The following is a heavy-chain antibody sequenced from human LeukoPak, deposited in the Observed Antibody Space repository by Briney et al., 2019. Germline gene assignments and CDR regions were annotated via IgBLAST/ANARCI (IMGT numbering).Heavy chain of an antibody. V-gene: IGHV3-11*03. J-gene: IGHJ4*02. CDR2: ISGSSSFT. CDR3: ARWFGSGSYYGY. Sequence: GGSLRLSCAASGFTFSDYYMSWIRQAPGKGLEWVSYISGSSSFTKYADSVKGRFTISRDNAKNSLYLQMSSLRAEDMAVYYCARWFGSGSYYGYWGQGTLVSVSS. D-gene: IGHD3-10*01. CDR1: GFTFSDYY.